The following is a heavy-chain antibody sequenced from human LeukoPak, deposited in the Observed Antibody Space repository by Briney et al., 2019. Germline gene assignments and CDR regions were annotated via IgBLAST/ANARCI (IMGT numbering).Heavy chain of an antibody. V-gene: IGHV4-39*01. J-gene: IGHJ4*02. CDR2: IYYSGTT. D-gene: IGHD6-19*01. CDR1: GGSICSSSDH. Sequence: SETLSLTCTVSGGSICSSSDHWGWIRQPPGKGLEWIGNIYYSGTTYYNPSLKSRVTISVDTSKNQFSLKLSSVTAADTAVYYCARSVRAVAGRIDYWGQGTLVTVSS. CDR3: ARSVRAVAGRIDY.